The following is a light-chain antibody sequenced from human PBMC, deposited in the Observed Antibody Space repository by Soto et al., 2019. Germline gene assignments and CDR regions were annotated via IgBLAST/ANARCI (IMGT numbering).Light chain of an antibody. CDR3: QQRNSWPLP. CDR2: EAS. Sequence: VLTQSPDTLSLSPGERATLSCRASQDVGKFLVWYHQKPGVSPSLVIYEASKRATDIPDRFSGSGSGTAFTHANHRQEPEDVGFYYWQQRNSWPLPFGGGTKVELK. V-gene: IGKV3-11*01. CDR1: QDVGKF. J-gene: IGKJ4*01.